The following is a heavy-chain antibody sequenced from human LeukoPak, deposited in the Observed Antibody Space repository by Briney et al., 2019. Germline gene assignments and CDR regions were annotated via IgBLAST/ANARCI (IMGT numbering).Heavy chain of an antibody. CDR1: GFTFSGSA. CDR2: INDDGSER. V-gene: IGHV3-7*01. J-gene: IGHJ4*02. Sequence: GGSLRLSCAASGFTFSGSALHWVRQAPTRGLEWVANINDDGSERYYVDSMRGRFTISRDNAKNSLFLQMNSLTVDDTGIYYCARDPMRGSLDYWGQGVLVFVSS. CDR3: ARDPMRGSLDY.